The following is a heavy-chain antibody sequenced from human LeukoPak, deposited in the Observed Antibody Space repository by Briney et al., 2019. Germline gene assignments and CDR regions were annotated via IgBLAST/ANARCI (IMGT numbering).Heavy chain of an antibody. CDR2: INSNSGGV. D-gene: IGHD1-26*01. CDR1: GYTFTGYY. V-gene: IGHV1-2*02. CDR3: ARYRASPYDAFDI. Sequence: ASVTVSCKASGYTFTGYYMHWVRQAPGQGLEWMGWINSNSGGVHYAQNFQGRVTMTRDTSISTAYMELTRLRSDDTAVYFCARYRASPYDAFDIWGQGTMVTVSS. J-gene: IGHJ3*02.